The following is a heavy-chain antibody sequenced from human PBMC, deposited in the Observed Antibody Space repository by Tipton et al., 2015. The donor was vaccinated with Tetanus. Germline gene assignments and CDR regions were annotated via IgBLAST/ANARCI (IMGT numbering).Heavy chain of an antibody. CDR3: AREADCSGGSCFSGDFDT. Sequence: AASGFIFSSYGIHWVRQAPGKGLEWLAVSWYEGTDKYYADSVKGRFTISRDNSKNTLYLQMNSLRAEDTALYYCAREADCSGGSCFSGDFDTWGQGTQVTVSS. CDR1: GFIFSSYG. CDR2: SWYEGTDK. V-gene: IGHV3-33*01. D-gene: IGHD2-15*01. J-gene: IGHJ4*02.